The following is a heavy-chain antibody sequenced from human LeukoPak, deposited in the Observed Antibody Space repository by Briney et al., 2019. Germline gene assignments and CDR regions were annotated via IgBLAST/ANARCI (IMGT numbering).Heavy chain of an antibody. CDR2: ISYDGSNK. CDR1: GFTFSSYA. Sequence: GGSLRLSCAASGFTFSSYAMHWVRQAPGKGLEWAAVISYDGSNKYYADSVKGRFTISRDNSKNTLYLQMNSLRAEDTAVYYCARDLNSYGSDYWGQGTLVTVSS. CDR3: ARDLNSYGSDY. D-gene: IGHD5-18*01. V-gene: IGHV3-30-3*01. J-gene: IGHJ4*02.